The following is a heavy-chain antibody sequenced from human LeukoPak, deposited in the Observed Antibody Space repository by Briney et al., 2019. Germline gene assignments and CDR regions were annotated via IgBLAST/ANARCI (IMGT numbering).Heavy chain of an antibody. CDR3: AKDHRALGGSYYYDY. J-gene: IGHJ4*02. D-gene: IGHD1-26*01. Sequence: GGSLRLSCAASVFTFSSYAMSWVRQAPGKGLEWVSAISGSGGSTYYADSVKGRFPISRDNSKNTLYLQMNSLRAEETAVYYCAKDHRALGGSYYYDYWGQGTLVTVSS. CDR2: ISGSGGST. V-gene: IGHV3-23*01. CDR1: VFTFSSYA.